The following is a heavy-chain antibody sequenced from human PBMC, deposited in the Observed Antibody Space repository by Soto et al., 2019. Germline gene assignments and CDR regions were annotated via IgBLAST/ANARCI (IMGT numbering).Heavy chain of an antibody. D-gene: IGHD3-3*01. CDR1: GFTFSNAW. Sequence: ESGGGLVKPGGSLRLSCAASGFTFSNAWMSWVRQAPGKGLEWVGRIKSKTDGGTTDYAAPVKGRFTISRDDSKNTLYLQMNSLKTEDTAVYYCTTDNRYYDFWSGYYDYYYYYMDVWGKGTTVTVSS. V-gene: IGHV3-15*01. J-gene: IGHJ6*03. CDR2: IKSKTDGGTT. CDR3: TTDNRYYDFWSGYYDYYYYYMDV.